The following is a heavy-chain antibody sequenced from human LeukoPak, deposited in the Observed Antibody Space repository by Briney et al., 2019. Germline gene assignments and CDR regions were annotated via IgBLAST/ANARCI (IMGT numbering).Heavy chain of an antibody. J-gene: IGHJ4*02. Sequence: GGSLSLSCAASGFSVSNNYMHWVRQAPEKGLEWVSVLSSAESADYADSVKGRFTSSRDSSKNTLYLQMNRLRAEDTAVYYCAKEEWLGKMNFFDYWGQGTLVTVSS. D-gene: IGHD6-19*01. CDR1: GFSVSNNY. CDR3: AKEEWLGKMNFFDY. V-gene: IGHV3-66*01. CDR2: LSSAESA.